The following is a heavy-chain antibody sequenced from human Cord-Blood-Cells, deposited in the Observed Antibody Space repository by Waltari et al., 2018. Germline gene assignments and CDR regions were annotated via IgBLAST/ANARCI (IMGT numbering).Heavy chain of an antibody. CDR3: TTEDYNFDY. CDR1: GFTFSNAW. CDR2: IKSKTDGGTT. V-gene: IGHV3-15*01. J-gene: IGHJ4*02. D-gene: IGHD2-2*02. Sequence: EVQLVESGGGLVKPGGSLRLSCAASGFTFSNAWMSWVRQAPGKGLEWGGRIKSKTDGGTTDYAAPVKGRFTISRDDSKNTLYLQMNSLKTEDTAVYYCTTEDYNFDYWGQGTLVTVSS.